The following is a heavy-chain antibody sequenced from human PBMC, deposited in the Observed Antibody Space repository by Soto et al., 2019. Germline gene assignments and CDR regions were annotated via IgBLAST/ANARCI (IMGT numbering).Heavy chain of an antibody. D-gene: IGHD3-16*01. J-gene: IGHJ4*02. CDR2: ITGGGGGT. CDR3: AKDADGDDVDIGGYGRHRDDY. CDR1: GFTFSSYA. Sequence: EVQLLESGGGLVQPGGSLRLSCAASGFTFSSYAMSWVRQAPGKGLEWVSAITGGGGGTYYANSVKGRFTISRDNSKNPLYMQLSSLRAEDTAVYDCAKDADGDDVDIGGYGRHRDDYWGQGTLVTVSS. V-gene: IGHV3-23*01.